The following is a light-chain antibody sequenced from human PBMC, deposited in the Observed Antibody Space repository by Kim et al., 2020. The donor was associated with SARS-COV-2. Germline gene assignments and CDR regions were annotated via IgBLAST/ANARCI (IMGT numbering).Light chain of an antibody. CDR3: QQYSIYRT. CDR1: QGISSA. V-gene: IGKV1-13*02. CDR2: GAS. J-gene: IGKJ1*01. Sequence: IQMTQSPSTLSASVGDRVTITCRASQGISSALAWYQQKPGKAPNLLIYGASSLESAVPSRFSGTGSGTEFTLTISSLQPDDVATYYCQQYSIYRTFGQGTKVDIK.